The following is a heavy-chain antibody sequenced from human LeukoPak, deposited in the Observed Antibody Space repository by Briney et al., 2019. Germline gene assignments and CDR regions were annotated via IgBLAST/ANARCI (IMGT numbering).Heavy chain of an antibody. J-gene: IGHJ6*04. D-gene: IGHD6-19*01. Sequence: PSETLSLTCAVSGYSISSGYYWGWIRQPPGKGLEWIGSIYHSGSTYYNPSLKSRVTISVDTSKNQFSLKLTSATAADTAVYYCARRMGYSSPDVWGKGTTVTVSS. CDR1: GYSISSGYY. CDR3: ARRMGYSSPDV. CDR2: IYHSGST. V-gene: IGHV4-38-2*01.